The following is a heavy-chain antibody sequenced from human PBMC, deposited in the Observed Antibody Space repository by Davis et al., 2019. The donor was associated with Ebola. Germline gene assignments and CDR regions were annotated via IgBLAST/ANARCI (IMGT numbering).Heavy chain of an antibody. CDR2: IIPILGIV. V-gene: IGHV1-69*10. D-gene: IGHD6-6*01. J-gene: IGHJ2*01. CDR3: ASGLVRGESYWYFDL. Sequence: SVKVSCKASGGTFSSYAISWVRQAPGQGLEWMGGIIPILGIVNYAQKFQGRVMITADESTSTAYMELSSLRSEDTAVYYCASGLVRGESYWYFDLWGRGTLVTVSS. CDR1: GGTFSSYA.